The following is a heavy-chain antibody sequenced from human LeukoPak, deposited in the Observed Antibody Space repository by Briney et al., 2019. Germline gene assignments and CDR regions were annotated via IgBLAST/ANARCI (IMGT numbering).Heavy chain of an antibody. CDR1: GFSLSTSGMC. CDR3: ARVRPLDYYYYGMDV. CDR2: IDWEDDK. V-gene: IGHV2-70*20. J-gene: IGHJ6*02. Sequence: SGPTLVNPTQTLTLTCTFSGFSLSTSGMCVSWVRQPPGKALEWLAHIDWEDDKYYSTSLKTRLTISKDTSKNRVVLTMTNVDPVDTATYYCARVRPLDYYYYGMDVWGQGTTVTVSS.